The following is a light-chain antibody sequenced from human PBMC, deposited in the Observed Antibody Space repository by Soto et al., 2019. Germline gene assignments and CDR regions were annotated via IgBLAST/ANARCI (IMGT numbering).Light chain of an antibody. J-gene: IGKJ5*01. Sequence: EIVLTQSPGTLSLSPGEGATLSCRASQSVSTNLAWYQQKPGQVPSLLIYGASTRASGIPARFSGSGSGTEFTLTIGSLQSEDFAVYYCQQYSSSPSFGQGTRLEIK. V-gene: IGKV3-15*01. CDR2: GAS. CDR3: QQYSSSPS. CDR1: QSVSTN.